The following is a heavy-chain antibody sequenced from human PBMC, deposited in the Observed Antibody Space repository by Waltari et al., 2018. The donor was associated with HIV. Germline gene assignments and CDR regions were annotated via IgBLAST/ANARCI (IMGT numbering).Heavy chain of an antibody. J-gene: IGHJ5*02. CDR2: IYYSGST. CDR1: GGSISSSSYY. D-gene: IGHD2-21*02. Sequence: QLQLQESGPGLVKPSETLSLTCTVSGGSISSSSYYWGWIRQPPGKGLEWIGSIYYSGSTYYNPSLKSRVTISVDTSKNQFSLKLSSVTAADMAVYYCARDRAATAIVYNWFDPWGQGTLVTVSS. V-gene: IGHV4-39*07. CDR3: ARDRAATAIVYNWFDP.